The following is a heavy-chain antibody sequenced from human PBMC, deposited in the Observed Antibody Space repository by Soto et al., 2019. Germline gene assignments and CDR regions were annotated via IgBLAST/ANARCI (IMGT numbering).Heavy chain of an antibody. J-gene: IGHJ4*02. D-gene: IGHD3-10*01. CDR1: GFTFSNHW. CDR2: IKQDGSEK. CDR3: ARAVSYGSGSYYHDY. Sequence: GGSLRLSCVGSGFTFSNHWMSWVRQAPGKGVEWVANIKQDGSEKYYVDSVKGRFTISRDNAKNSLYLQMNSLRAEDTAVYYCARAVSYGSGSYYHDYWGQGTLVTAPQ. V-gene: IGHV3-7*01.